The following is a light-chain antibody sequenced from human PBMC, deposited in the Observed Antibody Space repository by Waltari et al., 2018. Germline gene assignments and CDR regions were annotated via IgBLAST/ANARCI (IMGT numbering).Light chain of an antibody. V-gene: IGLV2-8*01. Sequence: QSALTQPPAASGSPGQSVIISCTGTSSDVGGYNWVSWYQQHPGKVPKLLIYEVSKRPSGVPVRFSGSKSGNTASLTVSGLQTEDEADYYCSSDAGRSNLVFGGGTRVTVL. J-gene: IGLJ3*02. CDR1: SSDVGGYNW. CDR2: EVS. CDR3: SSDAGRSNLV.